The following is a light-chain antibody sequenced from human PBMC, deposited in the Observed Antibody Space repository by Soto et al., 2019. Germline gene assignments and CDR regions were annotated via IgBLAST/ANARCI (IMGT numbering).Light chain of an antibody. CDR3: QQYGGSPLT. CDR1: QSVSSGC. V-gene: IGKV3-20*01. CDR2: GAS. Sequence: EIVLTQSPGTLSLSPGERATLSCRASQSVSSGCLAWYQHKPGQGPRLRIYGASSRATGIPDRFSGSGSGTDFTLTISRLEPEDLPVYYCQQYGGSPLTFGRGTKVAIK. J-gene: IGKJ4*01.